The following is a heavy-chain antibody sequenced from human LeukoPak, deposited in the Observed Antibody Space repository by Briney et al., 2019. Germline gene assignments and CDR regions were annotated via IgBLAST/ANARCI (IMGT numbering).Heavy chain of an antibody. CDR3: AKPSGCYYLLYAFDI. CDR1: GFTFSRYG. V-gene: IGHV3-30*18. J-gene: IGHJ3*02. CDR2: ISFDGDNK. Sequence: GRSLRLSCAGSGFTFSRYGMLWVRQAPGKGLDWVALISFDGDNKFYAVSVKGRFPISRDNSKNTLYLQMNSVRAEDTPVFYCAKPSGCYYLLYAFDIWGQGTMVTVSS. D-gene: IGHD1-26*01.